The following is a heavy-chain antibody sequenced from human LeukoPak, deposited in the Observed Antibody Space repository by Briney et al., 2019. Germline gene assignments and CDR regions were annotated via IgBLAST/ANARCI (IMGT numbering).Heavy chain of an antibody. CDR2: INHSGST. V-gene: IGHV4-34*01. CDR3: ARGLVLPRLYSGSYYYYYMDV. J-gene: IGHJ6*03. CDR1: GGSFSGYY. Sequence: PSETMSLTCAVYGGSFSGYYWSWIRQPPGKWLEWIGEINHSGSTNYNPSLKSRVTISVDTSKNQFSLKLSSVTAADTAVYYCARGLVLPRLYSGSYYYYYMDVWGQGTTVTVSS. D-gene: IGHD1-26*01.